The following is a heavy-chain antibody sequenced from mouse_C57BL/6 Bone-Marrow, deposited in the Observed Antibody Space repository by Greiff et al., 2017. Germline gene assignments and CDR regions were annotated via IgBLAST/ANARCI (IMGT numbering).Heavy chain of an antibody. CDR1: GFSLTSYG. J-gene: IGHJ1*03. Sequence: QVQLQQSGPGLVQPSQSLYITCTVSGFSLTSYGVHWVRQSPGKGLEWLGVIWRGGSTDYNAAIMSRLSTTNDNSTSQAFSQSNSLQADDTTIYHCAHNYYGSSYDWYFYVWGTGTTVTVSS. V-gene: IGHV2-5*01. CDR3: AHNYYGSSYDWYFYV. CDR2: IWRGGST. D-gene: IGHD1-1*01.